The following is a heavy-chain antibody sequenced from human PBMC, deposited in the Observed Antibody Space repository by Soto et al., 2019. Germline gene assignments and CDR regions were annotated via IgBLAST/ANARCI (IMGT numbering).Heavy chain of an antibody. CDR3: ARGSGLYGMDV. D-gene: IGHD6-25*01. V-gene: IGHV3-21*01. Sequence: GGSLRLSCAASGFTFSSYSMNWVRQAPGKGLEWVSSISSSSSYIYYADSVKGRFTISRDNAKNSLYLQMNSLRAEDTAVYYCARGSGLYGMDVWGQGTTVTVSS. CDR2: ISSSSSYI. CDR1: GFTFSSYS. J-gene: IGHJ6*02.